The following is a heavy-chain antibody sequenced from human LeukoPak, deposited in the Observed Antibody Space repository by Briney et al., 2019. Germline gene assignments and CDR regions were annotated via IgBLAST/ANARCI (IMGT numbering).Heavy chain of an antibody. J-gene: IGHJ4*02. CDR2: ISYIGTT. D-gene: IGHD1-1*01. CDR1: GDSFSSHY. V-gene: IGHV4-59*08. Sequence: SETLSLTCAVSGDSFSSHYWTWIRQPPGRGLEWIGYISYIGTTNYNPSLKSRATISIDAFKNQVSLRLSSVTAADTAVYYCARAPRLLDSWGQGILVTVSS. CDR3: ARAPRLLDS.